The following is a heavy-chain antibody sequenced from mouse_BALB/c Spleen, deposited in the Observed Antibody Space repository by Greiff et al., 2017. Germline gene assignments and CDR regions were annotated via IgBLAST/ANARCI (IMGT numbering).Heavy chain of an antibody. CDR3: ARPSYPLAY. CDR1: GFTFSSYT. Sequence: EVQLVESGGGLVQPGGSLKLSCAASGFTFSSYTMSWVRQTPEKRLEWVAYISNGGGSTYYPDTVKGRFTISRDNAKNTLYLQMSSLKSEDTAMYYCARPSYPLAYWGQGTLVTVSA. CDR2: ISNGGGST. V-gene: IGHV5-12-2*01. J-gene: IGHJ3*01. D-gene: IGHD1-1*01.